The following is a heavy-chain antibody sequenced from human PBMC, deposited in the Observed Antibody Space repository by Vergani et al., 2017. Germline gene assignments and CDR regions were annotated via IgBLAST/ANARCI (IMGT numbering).Heavy chain of an antibody. V-gene: IGHV3-23*04. D-gene: IGHD5-18*01. CDR1: GFTFSSYS. CDR2: ISGSGGGT. CDR3: AKAIRGYSYGFYAFDI. J-gene: IGHJ3*02. Sequence: EVQLVESGGGLVKPGGSLRLSCAASGFTFSSYSMNWVRQAPGKGLEWVSAISGSGGGTYYADSVKGRFTLSRDKSKNTLYLQMNSLRAEDTAVYYCAKAIRGYSYGFYAFDIWGQGTMVTVSS.